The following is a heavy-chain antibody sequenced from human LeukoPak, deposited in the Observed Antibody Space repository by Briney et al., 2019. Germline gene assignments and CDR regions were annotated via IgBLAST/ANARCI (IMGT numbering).Heavy chain of an antibody. Sequence: ASVKVSCKASGYRFTSCAISWVRQAPGQGLEWMGWISVYNGNTNYAQKLQGRVTMTTDTSTSTAYMELRSLRSDDTAVYYCARLYCSSSSCIPPDYWGQGTLVTVSS. V-gene: IGHV1-18*01. D-gene: IGHD2-2*01. CDR3: ARLYCSSSSCIPPDY. J-gene: IGHJ4*02. CDR1: GYRFTSCA. CDR2: ISVYNGNT.